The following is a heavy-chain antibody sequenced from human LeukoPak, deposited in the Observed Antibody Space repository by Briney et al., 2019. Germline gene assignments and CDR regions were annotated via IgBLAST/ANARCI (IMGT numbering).Heavy chain of an antibody. CDR2: IIPIFGTA. J-gene: IGHJ4*02. CDR3: ARGPNPYYDSSGYYEAY. CDR1: GGTFSSYA. Sequence: ASVKVSCKASGGTFSSYAIRWVRQAPGQGLEWMGGIIPIFGTANYAQKFQGRVTITADESTSTAYMELSSLRSEDTAVYYCARGPNPYYDSSGYYEAYWGQGTLVTVSS. D-gene: IGHD3-22*01. V-gene: IGHV1-69*13.